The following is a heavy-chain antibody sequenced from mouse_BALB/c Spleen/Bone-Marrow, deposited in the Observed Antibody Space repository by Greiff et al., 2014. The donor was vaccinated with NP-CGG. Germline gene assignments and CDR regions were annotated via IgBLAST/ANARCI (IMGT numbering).Heavy chain of an antibody. CDR2: ISSGSTAI. CDR3: ARGGNWDDFDV. J-gene: IGHJ1*01. V-gene: IGHV5-17*02. D-gene: IGHD4-1*01. CDR1: GFTFSSFG. Sequence: VQLQQSGGGLVQPGGSRKLSCAASGFTFSSFGMHWVRQAPVKGLEWVAYISSGSTAICYADTVKGRFTISRDNPKNTLFLQMTSLRSEDTAMYYCARGGNWDDFDVWGAGTTVTVSS.